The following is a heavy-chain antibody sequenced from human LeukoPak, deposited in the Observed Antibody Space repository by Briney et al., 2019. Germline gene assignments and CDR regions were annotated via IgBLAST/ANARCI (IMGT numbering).Heavy chain of an antibody. CDR3: ARRIVGATAYFQH. CDR1: GVSISSSRYY. CDR2: IYYSGST. J-gene: IGHJ1*01. V-gene: IGHV4-39*01. Sequence: SETLSLTCTVSGVSISSSRYYWGWIRQPPGKGLEWIGSIYYSGSTYYNPSLKSRVTISVDTSKNQFSLKLSSVTAADTAVYYCARRIVGATAYFQHWGQGTLVTVSS. D-gene: IGHD1-26*01.